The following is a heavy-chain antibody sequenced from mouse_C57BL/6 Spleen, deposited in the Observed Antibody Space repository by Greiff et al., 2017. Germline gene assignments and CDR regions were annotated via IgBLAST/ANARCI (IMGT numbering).Heavy chain of an antibody. D-gene: IGHD2-4*01. Sequence: EVQLQESGPVLVKPGASVKMSCKASGYTFTDYYMNWVKQSHGKSLEWIGVINPYNGGTSYNQKFKGKATLTVDKSSSTAYMELNSLTSEDSAVYYCARYDYDDFDYWGQGTTLTVSS. CDR3: ARYDYDDFDY. CDR2: INPYNGGT. V-gene: IGHV1-19*01. CDR1: GYTFTDYY. J-gene: IGHJ2*01.